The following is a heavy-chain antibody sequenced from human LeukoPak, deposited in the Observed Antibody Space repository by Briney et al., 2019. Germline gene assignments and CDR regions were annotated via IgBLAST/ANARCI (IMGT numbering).Heavy chain of an antibody. J-gene: IGHJ4*02. CDR2: INEDGTEI. CDR1: GFIFSNYW. V-gene: IGHV3-7*01. D-gene: IGHD3-3*01. CDR3: TRWRGAQSEFEY. Sequence: GGSLRLSCAASGFIFSNYWMTWVRQAPGKGLEWVADINEDGTEIWYVDSVKGRFTISRDNAKNSVYLQMNRLRAEDTAVYYCTRWRGAQSEFEYWGQGTLVTVSP.